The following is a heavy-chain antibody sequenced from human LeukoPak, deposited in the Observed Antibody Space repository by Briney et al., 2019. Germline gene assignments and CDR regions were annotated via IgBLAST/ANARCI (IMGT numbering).Heavy chain of an antibody. D-gene: IGHD4-23*01. Sequence: GRSLRLSRAASGFIFSNYDMYWVRQAPGKGPEWVAVMSRDVNHKYYADFVKGRFTISRDNSKNTLHLQMNTLTTEDTAVYYCAKRRLEDSGTYGGGFDFWGQGTMVTVSS. J-gene: IGHJ3*01. CDR2: MSRDVNHK. V-gene: IGHV3-30*18. CDR3: AKRRLEDSGTYGGGFDF. CDR1: GFIFSNYD.